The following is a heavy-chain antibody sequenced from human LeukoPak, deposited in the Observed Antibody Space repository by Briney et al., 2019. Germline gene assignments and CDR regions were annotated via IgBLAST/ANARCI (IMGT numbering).Heavy chain of an antibody. D-gene: IGHD6-13*01. CDR2: TLFDGSNK. J-gene: IGHJ6*02. CDR3: AEDKGIYYYGMDV. Sequence: GGSLRLSCAASGFTFSSFGMHWVRQTPGKGLEWVAVTLFDGSNKYYADSVKGRFTISRDNSKNTLYLQMNSLRAEDTAVYFCAEDKGIYYYGMDVWGRGTTVTVSS. CDR1: GFTFSSFG. V-gene: IGHV3-30*18.